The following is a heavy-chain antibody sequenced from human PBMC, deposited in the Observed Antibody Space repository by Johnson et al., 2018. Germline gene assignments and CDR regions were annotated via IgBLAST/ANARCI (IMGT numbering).Heavy chain of an antibody. J-gene: IGHJ6*03. CDR1: GFTFDDYA. D-gene: IGHD4-17*01. CDR3: AKADYGDIYYYYMDV. CDR2: ISWNSGSI. Sequence: EVQLVESGGGLVQPGRSLRLSCAASGFTFDDYAMHWVRQAPGKGLEWVSGISWNSGSIGYADSVKGRFTISRDNTKNPLYLQMNSLRAEDTALYYCAKADYGDIYYYYMDVWGKGTTVTVSS. V-gene: IGHV3-9*01.